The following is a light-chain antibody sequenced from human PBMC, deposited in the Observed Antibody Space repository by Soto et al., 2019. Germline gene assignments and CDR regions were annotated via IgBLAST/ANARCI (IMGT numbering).Light chain of an antibody. CDR1: GSHIGSHD. V-gene: IGLV1-47*02. CDR3: VAWDDSLSGRV. CDR2: RND. Sequence: QPVLTQPPSASGTPGQRVTISCSGSGSHIGSHDVYWYQHLPGTAPKVLIYRNDQRPSGVPDRFSASRSGTSASLAISGLRSEDEADYYCVAWDDSLSGRVFGGGTQLTVL. J-gene: IGLJ7*01.